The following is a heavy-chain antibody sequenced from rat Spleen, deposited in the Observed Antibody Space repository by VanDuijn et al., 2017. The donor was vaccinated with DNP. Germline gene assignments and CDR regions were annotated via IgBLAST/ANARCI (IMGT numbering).Heavy chain of an antibody. CDR3: XXXYNXXXHXXXY. CDR2: IRYDGTNI. Sequence: EVQLVESGGGLVQPGRSLKLSCAGSGFTFSNYGMAWVRQAPTKGLEWVATIRYDGTNIFYRDSVKGRFTISRDNAKTPQSLQXXXLRXXXTAXXYCXXXYNXXXHXXXYWGQGXXVTVSS. V-gene: IGHV5-29*01. D-gene: IGHD1-10*01. CDR1: GFTFSNYG. J-gene: IGHJ3*01.